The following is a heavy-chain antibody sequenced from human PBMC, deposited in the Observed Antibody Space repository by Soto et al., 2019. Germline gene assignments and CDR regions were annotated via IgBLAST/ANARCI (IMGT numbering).Heavy chain of an antibody. CDR1: GFTFSSYG. Sequence: QVQLVESGGGVVQPGRSLRLSCAASGFTFSSYGMHWVRQAPGKGLEWVAVISYDGSNKYYADSVKGRFTISRDNSKNTLYLQMNSLRAEDTAVYYRANVTTREVGPAGYCGQGTLVTVSS. D-gene: IGHD1-26*01. J-gene: IGHJ4*02. CDR3: ANVTTREVGPAGY. CDR2: ISYDGSNK. V-gene: IGHV3-30*18.